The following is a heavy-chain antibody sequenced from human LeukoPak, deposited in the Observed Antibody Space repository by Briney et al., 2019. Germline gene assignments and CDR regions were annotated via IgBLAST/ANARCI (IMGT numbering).Heavy chain of an antibody. D-gene: IGHD5-24*01. CDR1: GVSISSGGYS. V-gene: IGHV4-30-2*01. CDR2: IYHSGST. J-gene: IGHJ6*02. CDR3: ARVAHGRRNYGMDV. Sequence: SETLSLTCAVSGVSISSGGYSWRWIRQPPGKGLEWIGYIYHSGSTYYNPSLKSRVTISVDRSKNQFSLKLSSVTAADTAVYYCARVAHGRRNYGMDVWGQGTTVTVSS.